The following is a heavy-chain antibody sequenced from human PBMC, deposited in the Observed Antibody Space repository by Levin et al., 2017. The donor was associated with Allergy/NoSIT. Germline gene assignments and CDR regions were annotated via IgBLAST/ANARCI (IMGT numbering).Heavy chain of an antibody. V-gene: IGHV3-21*01. CDR2: ISSSSSYI. CDR1: GFTFSSYS. CDR3: ARDPDYYGSGRYPP. D-gene: IGHD3-10*01. Sequence: PGGSLRLSCAASGFTFSSYSMNWVRQAPGKGLEWVSSISSSSSYIYYADSVKGRFTISRDNAKNSLYLQMNSLRAEDTAVYYCARDPDYYGSGRYPPWGQGTLVTVSS. J-gene: IGHJ5*02.